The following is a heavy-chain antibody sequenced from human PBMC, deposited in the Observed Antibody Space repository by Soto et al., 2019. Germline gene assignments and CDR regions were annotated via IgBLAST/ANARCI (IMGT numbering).Heavy chain of an antibody. CDR3: ATGYGGNVVTQFDP. CDR1: GFTFSSYG. Sequence: QVQLVESGGGVVQPGRSLRLSCAASGFTFSSYGMHWVRQAPGKGLEWVAVISYDGSNKYYADSVKGRFTISRDNSKNTLYLQMKSLRAEDTAVYYCATGYGGNVVTQFDPWGQGTLVTVSS. V-gene: IGHV3-30*03. D-gene: IGHD4-17*01. J-gene: IGHJ5*02. CDR2: ISYDGSNK.